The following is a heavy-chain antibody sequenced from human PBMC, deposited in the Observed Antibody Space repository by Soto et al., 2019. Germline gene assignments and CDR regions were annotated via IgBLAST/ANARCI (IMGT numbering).Heavy chain of an antibody. D-gene: IGHD3-3*01. V-gene: IGHV4-39*01. CDR3: VRSGAVFDNWFDS. Sequence: SETLSLTCAVSGVSISPSTYYWGWIRQAPGKGLEYIGSIYYSGPTYLNPSLKSRVIVSLDTSMNQFSLRLTSVTAADTGVYYCVRSGAVFDNWFDSWGQGALVTVSS. CDR1: GVSISPSTYY. CDR2: IYYSGPT. J-gene: IGHJ5*01.